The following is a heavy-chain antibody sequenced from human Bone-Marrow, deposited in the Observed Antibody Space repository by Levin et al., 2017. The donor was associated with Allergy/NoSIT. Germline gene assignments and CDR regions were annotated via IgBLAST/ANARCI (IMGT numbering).Heavy chain of an antibody. D-gene: IGHD2-2*01. V-gene: IGHV4-59*01. J-gene: IGHJ4*02. CDR3: ARVSTSFDD. Sequence: ESLKISCAVSGGSITSYYWNWIRQSPGKGLEWIGYISYDGSTNYNPSLKSRVTISVDTSKTQFSLRLRSVTVADTAVYYCARVSTSFDDWGQGTLVIVSS. CDR2: ISYDGST. CDR1: GGSITSYY.